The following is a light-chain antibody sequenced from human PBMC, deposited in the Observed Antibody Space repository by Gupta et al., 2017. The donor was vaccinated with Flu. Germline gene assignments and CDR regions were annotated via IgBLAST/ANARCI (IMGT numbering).Light chain of an antibody. J-gene: IGLJ3*02. CDR1: ALPKQY. CDR3: QSADSSGTSWV. CDR2: KDS. V-gene: IGLV3-25*03. Sequence: GDALPKQYAYWYQQKPGQAPVLVIYKDSERPSGIPERFSGSSSETTATLTISGVQAEDEADYYCQSADSSGTSWVFGGGTKLTVL.